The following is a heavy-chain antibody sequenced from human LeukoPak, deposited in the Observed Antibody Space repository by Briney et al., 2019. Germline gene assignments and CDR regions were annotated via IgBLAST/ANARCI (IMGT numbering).Heavy chain of an antibody. Sequence: GASVKVSCKASGYTFTTYAMHWVRQAPGQRLEWMGWINAGNGNTKYSQKFQGRVTITRDISASTAYMELSSLRSEDTAVYYCARDLKQFGGWFDYWGQGTLVTVSS. D-gene: IGHD6-19*01. CDR2: INAGNGNT. J-gene: IGHJ4*02. CDR3: ARDLKQFGGWFDY. CDR1: GYTFTTYA. V-gene: IGHV1-3*01.